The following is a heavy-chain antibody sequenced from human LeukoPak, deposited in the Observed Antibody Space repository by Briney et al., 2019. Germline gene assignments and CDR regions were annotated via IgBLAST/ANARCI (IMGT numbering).Heavy chain of an antibody. Sequence: SETLSLTCAVYGGSFSGYFWGWIRQPPGKGLEWIGEINHSGRTYYNPSLKSRVTISVDTSKNQFSLNLSSVTAADTAVYYCARDVVVVPAAIHYGMDVWGQGTTVTVSS. J-gene: IGHJ6*02. V-gene: IGHV4-34*01. CDR2: INHSGRT. D-gene: IGHD2-2*01. CDR3: ARDVVVVPAAIHYGMDV. CDR1: GGSFSGYF.